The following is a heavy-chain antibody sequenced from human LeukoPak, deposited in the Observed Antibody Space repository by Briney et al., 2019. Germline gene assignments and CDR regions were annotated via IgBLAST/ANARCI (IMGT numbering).Heavy chain of an antibody. CDR2: MNPNSGGT. V-gene: IGHV1-2*02. Sequence: ASVKVSCKASGYAFVGYYIHWVRQAPGQGLEWMGWMNPNSGGTHSAQKYQGRLTMTRDTSINTAYMELISLRSDDTAVYFCARFGEMATTYLDYWGQGTLATVSS. D-gene: IGHD5-24*01. CDR3: ARFGEMATTYLDY. J-gene: IGHJ4*02. CDR1: GYAFVGYY.